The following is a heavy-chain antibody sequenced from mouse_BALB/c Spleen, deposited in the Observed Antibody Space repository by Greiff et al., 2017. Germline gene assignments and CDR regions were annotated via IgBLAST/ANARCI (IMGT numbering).Heavy chain of an antibody. D-gene: IGHD1-2*01. V-gene: IGHV1S81*02. CDR2: INPSNGGT. Sequence: QVQLQQSGAELVKPGASVKLSCKASGYTFTSYYMYWVKQRPGQGLEWIGEINPSNGGTNFNEKFKSKATLTVDKSSSTAYMQLSSLTSEDSAVYYCTRSTSSVHYYGYWFAYWGQGTLVTVSA. CDR3: TRSTSSVHYYGYWFAY. CDR1: GYTFTSYY. J-gene: IGHJ3*01.